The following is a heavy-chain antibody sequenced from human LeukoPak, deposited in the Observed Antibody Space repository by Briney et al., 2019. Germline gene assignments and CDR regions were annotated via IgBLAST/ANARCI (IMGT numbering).Heavy chain of an antibody. CDR1: GFTFSSYA. V-gene: IGHV3-23*01. CDR3: VNNHYSSGSWGFDL. CDR2: ISVTGDST. D-gene: IGHD3-10*01. J-gene: IGHJ3*01. Sequence: PGGSLRLSCAASGFTFSSYAMSWVRQDPGKGLEWVSAISVTGDSTHYADSVKGRFTISRDNSKNTLYLQMSSLRAEDTAVYYCVNNHYSSGSWGFDLWGQGTLVTVSS.